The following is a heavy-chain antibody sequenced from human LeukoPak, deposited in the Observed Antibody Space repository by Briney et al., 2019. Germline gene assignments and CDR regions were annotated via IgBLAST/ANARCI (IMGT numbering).Heavy chain of an antibody. J-gene: IGHJ4*02. Sequence: TGRSLRLPCAASGFTFNTYAMHWVRQAPGKGLEWVAMISYDGTNRYYADSVNGRFTVSRDNSKNSLYLQMNGLTTEDTAVYYCARDIIAVASSDHWGQGTLVIVSS. CDR2: ISYDGTNR. D-gene: IGHD6-19*01. CDR1: GFTFNTYA. CDR3: ARDIIAVASSDH. V-gene: IGHV3-30*04.